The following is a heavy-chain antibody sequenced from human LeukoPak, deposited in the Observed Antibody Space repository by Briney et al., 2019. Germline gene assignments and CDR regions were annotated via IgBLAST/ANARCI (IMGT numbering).Heavy chain of an antibody. Sequence: ASVKVSCKASGYTFTSFGISWLRQAPGQGPEWMGWTNPNSGGTNYAQKFQGRVTMTWDTSITTAYMELSSLRSDDTAVYYCARGFEYGSFDYWGQGTLVTVSS. CDR3: ARGFEYGSFDY. V-gene: IGHV1-2*02. D-gene: IGHD2/OR15-2a*01. CDR1: GYTFTSFG. CDR2: TNPNSGGT. J-gene: IGHJ4*02.